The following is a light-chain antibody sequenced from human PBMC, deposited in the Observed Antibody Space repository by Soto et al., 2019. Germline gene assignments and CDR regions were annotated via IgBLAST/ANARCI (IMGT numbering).Light chain of an antibody. CDR1: SSDVGGYNY. Sequence: QSVLTQPPSASGSPGQSVTISCTGTSSDVGGYNYVSWYQQHPGKAPKLMIYEVSKRPSGVPDSFSGSKSGNTASLTVSGLQADDEADYYCSSYAGSNNYVFGTGTKLTVL. V-gene: IGLV2-8*01. CDR3: SSYAGSNNYV. J-gene: IGLJ1*01. CDR2: EVS.